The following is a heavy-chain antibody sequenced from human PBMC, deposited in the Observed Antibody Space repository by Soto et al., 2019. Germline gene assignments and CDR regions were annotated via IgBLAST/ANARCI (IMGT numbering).Heavy chain of an antibody. CDR3: ARNNIAYCGGDCYSSWYFDL. J-gene: IGHJ2*01. Sequence: QLQLQESGSGLVKPSQTLSLTCAVSGGSISSGGYSWSWIRQPPGKGLEWIGYIYHSGSTYYNPSLKSRVTISVDRSKNQFSLKLSSVTAADTAVYYCARNNIAYCGGDCYSSWYFDLWGRGTLVTVSS. D-gene: IGHD2-21*02. CDR1: GGSISSGGYS. V-gene: IGHV4-30-2*01. CDR2: IYHSGST.